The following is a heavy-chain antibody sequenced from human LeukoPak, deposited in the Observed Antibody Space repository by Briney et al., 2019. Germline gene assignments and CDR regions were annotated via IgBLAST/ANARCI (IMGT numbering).Heavy chain of an antibody. CDR1: GGSISSGGYS. Sequence: SQTLSLTCAVSGGSISSGGYSWSWIRQPPGKGLEWIGYIYHSGSTYYNPSLKSRVTISVDRSKNQFYLKLSSVTAADTAVYYCARGGTVTLYYYYGMDVWGQGTTVTVSS. J-gene: IGHJ6*02. V-gene: IGHV4-30-2*01. CDR3: ARGGTVTLYYYYGMDV. CDR2: IYHSGST. D-gene: IGHD4-17*01.